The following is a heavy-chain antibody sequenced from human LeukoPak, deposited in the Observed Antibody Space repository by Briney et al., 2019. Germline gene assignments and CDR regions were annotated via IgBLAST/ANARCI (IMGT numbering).Heavy chain of an antibody. CDR3: ARRAVVENYFDY. CDR2: IYSSGST. V-gene: IGHV4-4*09. CDR1: VGSISGYY. D-gene: IGHD5-18*01. J-gene: IGHJ4*02. Sequence: PSETVSLTCTVSVGSISGYYWSWIRQPPGKGLEWIGYIYSSGSTTYNSSLKSRVTISVDTSKNQFSLKLSSVTAADTAVYYCARRAVVENYFDYWGQGTLVTVSS.